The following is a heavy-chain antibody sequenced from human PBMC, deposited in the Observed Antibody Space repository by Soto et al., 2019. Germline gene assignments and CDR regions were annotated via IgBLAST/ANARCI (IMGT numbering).Heavy chain of an antibody. D-gene: IGHD2-15*01. V-gene: IGHV1-69*12. CDR1: GGTFSSYA. Sequence: QVQLVQSGAEVKKPGSSVKVSCKASGGTFSSYAISWVRQAPGQGLEWMGGIIPIFGTANYAQKFQGRVTSTADESTSTAYMELSSLRSEDTAVYYCARKAIPEVRILVVAAPDPYVGSNWFDPWGQGTLVTVSS. CDR2: IIPIFGTA. J-gene: IGHJ5*02. CDR3: ARKAIPEVRILVVAAPDPYVGSNWFDP.